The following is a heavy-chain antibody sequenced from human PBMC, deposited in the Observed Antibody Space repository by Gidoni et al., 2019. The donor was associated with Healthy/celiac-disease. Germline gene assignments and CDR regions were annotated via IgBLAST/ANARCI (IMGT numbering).Heavy chain of an antibody. V-gene: IGHV3-43*01. CDR2: ISWDGGST. J-gene: IGHJ4*02. CDR3: AKGGEVDTAMGLDY. Sequence: GVVVQPGGSLRLSCAPSGFTFADYTMHWVRQAPGKGLEWVSLISWDGGSTYYADSVKGRFTISRDNSKNFLYLQMNSLRTEDTALYYCAKGGEVDTAMGLDYWGQGTLVTVSS. D-gene: IGHD5-18*01. CDR1: GFTFADYT.